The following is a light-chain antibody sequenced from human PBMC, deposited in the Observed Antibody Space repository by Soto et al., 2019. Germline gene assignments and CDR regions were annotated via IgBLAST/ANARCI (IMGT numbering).Light chain of an antibody. V-gene: IGKV1-9*01. CDR1: QGVNSH. Sequence: IQLTQFPSSLSASVGDRVTITCRASQGVNSHLAWHQQKPGKAPKLLRSEVSTLQSGVPSRFSGSGSGTDFTLTISSLQPEDSATYYCQHLNAYPITFGEGTRLEIK. CDR3: QHLNAYPIT. CDR2: EVS. J-gene: IGKJ5*01.